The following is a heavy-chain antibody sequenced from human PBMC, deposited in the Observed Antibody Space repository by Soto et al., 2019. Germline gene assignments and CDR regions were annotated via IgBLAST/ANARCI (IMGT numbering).Heavy chain of an antibody. Sequence: QVQLVQSGAEVKKPGASVKVSCKASGYTFTAYHLHWLRQAPGQGLEWMGWFNVRSGGANIAQKFQGRVTMTGDPVMRPGLMELGGPTSGDTAGDYCARNREGSDYWGQGTLVTVSS. V-gene: IGHV1-2*02. CDR1: GYTFTAYH. CDR3: ARNREGSDY. CDR2: FNVRSGGA. J-gene: IGHJ4*02.